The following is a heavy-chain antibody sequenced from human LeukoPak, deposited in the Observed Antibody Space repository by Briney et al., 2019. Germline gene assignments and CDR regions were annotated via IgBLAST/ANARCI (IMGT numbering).Heavy chain of an antibody. V-gene: IGHV3-7*01. CDR2: IKQDGYEK. J-gene: IGHJ4*02. D-gene: IGHD1-26*01. Sequence: PGGSLRLSCAASGFTFSGYWMSWVRQTPEKGLEWVANIKQDGYEKYYVDSVKGRSTISRDNAKNSLYLQMNSLRADDTAVYYCARDKIVGPTTLDYWGQGTLVTVSS. CDR3: ARDKIVGPTTLDY. CDR1: GFTFSGYW.